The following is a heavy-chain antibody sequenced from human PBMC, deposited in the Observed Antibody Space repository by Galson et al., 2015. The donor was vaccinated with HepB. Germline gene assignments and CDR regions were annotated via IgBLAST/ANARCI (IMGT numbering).Heavy chain of an antibody. Sequence: SLRLSCAASGFTFSSYGMHWVRQAPGKGLEWVAVISYNGNNKYYADSVKGRFTISRDNSKNTLYLQMNSLRAEDTAVYYCAKDEFSSSTGLYYYYYYMDVWGKGTTVTVSS. CDR2: ISYNGNNK. CDR3: AKDEFSSSTGLYYYYYYMDV. J-gene: IGHJ6*03. CDR1: GFTFSSYG. D-gene: IGHD6-6*01. V-gene: IGHV3-30*18.